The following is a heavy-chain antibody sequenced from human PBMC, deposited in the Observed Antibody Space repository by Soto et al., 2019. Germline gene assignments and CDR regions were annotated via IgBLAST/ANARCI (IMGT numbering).Heavy chain of an antibody. Sequence: ASVKVSCKASGYTFTGYYMHWVRQAPGQGLERMGWINPNSGGTNYAQKFQGWVTMTRDTSISTAYMELSRLRSDDTAVYCCARGGYYCSSTSCYYYYGMDVWGQGTTVTVSS. J-gene: IGHJ6*02. D-gene: IGHD2-2*01. CDR1: GYTFTGYY. CDR3: ARGGYYCSSTSCYYYYGMDV. V-gene: IGHV1-2*04. CDR2: INPNSGGT.